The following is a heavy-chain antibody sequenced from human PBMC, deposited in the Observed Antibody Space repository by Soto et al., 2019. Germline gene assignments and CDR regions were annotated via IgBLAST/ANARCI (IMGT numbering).Heavy chain of an antibody. V-gene: IGHV4-59*08. CDR2: IYCRGRT. CDR3: ARRLDDVWGSNRFSPYFDY. Sequence: SVTLCVPCTVAGGSIRGYYWSWISQPPGKGLEWIGYIYCRGRTNYSPSLKSRVTISVDTSKNQFSLKLSSVTAADTAVYYSARRLDDVWGSNRFSPYFDYWGQGSLVPVSP. D-gene: IGHD3-16*02. J-gene: IGHJ4*02. CDR1: GGSIRGYY.